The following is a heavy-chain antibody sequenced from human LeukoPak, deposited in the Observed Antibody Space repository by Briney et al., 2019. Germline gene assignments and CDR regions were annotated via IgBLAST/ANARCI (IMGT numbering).Heavy chain of an antibody. V-gene: IGHV4-59*12. Sequence: PSETLSLTCTVSGGSISSYYWSWIRQPPGKGLEWIGYIYYSGSTNYNPSLKSRVTISVDTSKNQFSLKLSSVTAADTAVYYCARFLSAGYFAFDIWGQGTMVTVSS. CDR3: ARFLSAGYFAFDI. J-gene: IGHJ3*02. D-gene: IGHD2/OR15-2a*01. CDR1: GGSISSYY. CDR2: IYYSGST.